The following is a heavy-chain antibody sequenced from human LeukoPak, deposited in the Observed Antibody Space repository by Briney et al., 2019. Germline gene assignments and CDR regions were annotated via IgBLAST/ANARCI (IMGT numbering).Heavy chain of an antibody. CDR3: ARAGGRYCSGGSCYWFDP. Sequence: ASVKVSCKASGYTFTDYYMHWVRQAPGQGLEWMGWINPNSGGTNYAQKFQGRVTMTRDTSISTAYMELSRLRSDDTAVYYCARAGGRYCSGGSCYWFDPWGREPWSPSPQ. J-gene: IGHJ5*02. V-gene: IGHV1-2*02. CDR1: GYTFTDYY. D-gene: IGHD2-15*01. CDR2: INPNSGGT.